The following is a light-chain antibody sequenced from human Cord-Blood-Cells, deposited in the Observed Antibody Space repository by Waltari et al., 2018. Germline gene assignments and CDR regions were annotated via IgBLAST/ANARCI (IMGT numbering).Light chain of an antibody. Sequence: EIVLTPSPGTLSLSPGERATLSCRASQSVSSSYLAWYQQKPGQAPRLLIYGASSRATGIPDRFSCSGSGTDFTLTISRLEPEDFAVYYCQQYGSSPFGQGTKLEIK. CDR3: QQYGSSP. CDR1: QSVSSSY. J-gene: IGKJ2*01. V-gene: IGKV3-20*01. CDR2: GAS.